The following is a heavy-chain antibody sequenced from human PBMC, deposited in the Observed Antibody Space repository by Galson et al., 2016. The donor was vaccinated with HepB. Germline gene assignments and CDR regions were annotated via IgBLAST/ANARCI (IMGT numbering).Heavy chain of an antibody. CDR3: SRDRNFAADT. V-gene: IGHV3-74*01. CDR2: INGDGSTT. CDR1: KFIFRGFW. J-gene: IGHJ5*02. Sequence: SLRLSCAVSKFIFRGFWMQWVRQASGEGLKWVSRINGDGSTTVYADPVKGRFTISRDNAKSILFLQVTSLRAEDTAVYFCSRDRNFAADTWGQGTLVTVSS. D-gene: IGHD6-13*01.